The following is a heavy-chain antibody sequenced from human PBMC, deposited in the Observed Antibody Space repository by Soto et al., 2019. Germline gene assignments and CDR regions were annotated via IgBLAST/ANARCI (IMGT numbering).Heavy chain of an antibody. CDR1: GFTFSSYG. J-gene: IGHJ6*03. Sequence: GGSLRLSCAASGFTFSSYGMHWVRQAPGKGLEWVAVISYDGSNKYYADSVKGRFTISRDNSKNTLYLQMNSLRAEDTAVYYCAKEEGLVYYDFWSGYYPDYYYYYMDVWGKGTTVTVSS. D-gene: IGHD3-3*01. CDR3: AKEEGLVYYDFWSGYYPDYYYYYMDV. CDR2: ISYDGSNK. V-gene: IGHV3-30*18.